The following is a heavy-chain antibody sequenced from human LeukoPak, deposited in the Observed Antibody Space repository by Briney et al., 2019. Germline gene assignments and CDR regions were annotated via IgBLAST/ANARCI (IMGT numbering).Heavy chain of an antibody. CDR1: GGSISSYY. D-gene: IGHD5-24*01. CDR3: ARRPGGYNWYFDY. CDR2: IYTSGST. V-gene: IGHV4-4*09. Sequence: SETLSLTCTVSGGSISSYYWSWIRQPPGEGLEWIGYIYTSGSTNYNPSLKSRVTISVDTSKNQFSLKLSSVTAADTAVYYCARRPGGYNWYFDYWGQGTLVTVSS. J-gene: IGHJ4*02.